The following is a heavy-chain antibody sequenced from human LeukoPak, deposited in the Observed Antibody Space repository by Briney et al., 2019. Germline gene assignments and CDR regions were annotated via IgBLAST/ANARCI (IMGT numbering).Heavy chain of an antibody. V-gene: IGHV3-53*01. D-gene: IGHD4-11*01. CDR3: AREFGNYGGDY. Sequence: AGGSLRLSCAASGFTVSSNYMSWVRQAPGKGLEWVSVIYSGGSTYYADSVKGRFTISRDNSKNTLYLQMNSLRAEDTAVYYCAREFGNYGGDYWGQGTLVTVSS. J-gene: IGHJ4*02. CDR2: IYSGGST. CDR1: GFTVSSNY.